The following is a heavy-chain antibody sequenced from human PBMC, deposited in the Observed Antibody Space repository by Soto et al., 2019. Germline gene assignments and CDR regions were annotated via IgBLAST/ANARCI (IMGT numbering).Heavy chain of an antibody. V-gene: IGHV3-23*01. CDR3: AKDLGGSPHDYYGMDV. J-gene: IGHJ6*02. CDR2: ISGSGGST. CDR1: GFTFSSYA. D-gene: IGHD1-26*01. Sequence: GGYLRLSWSASGFTFSSYAMSWVRQAPGKGLGWVSAISGSGGSTYYADSVKGRFTISRDNSKDTLYLQMNSLRAEDTAVYYCAKDLGGSPHDYYGMDVWGQGT.